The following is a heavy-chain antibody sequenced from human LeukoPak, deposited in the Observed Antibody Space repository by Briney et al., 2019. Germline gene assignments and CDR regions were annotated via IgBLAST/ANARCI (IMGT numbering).Heavy chain of an antibody. CDR1: GGSISSGSYY. D-gene: IGHD2-15*01. CDR3: ASYVQTPPDAFDI. V-gene: IGHV4-39*01. J-gene: IGHJ3*02. CDR2: IYYSGST. Sequence: SETLSLTCTVSGGSISSGSYYWGWIRQPPGKGLEWIGSIYYSGSTYYNPSLKSRVTISVDTSKNQFSLKLSSVTAADTAVYYCASYVQTPPDAFDIWGQGTMVTASS.